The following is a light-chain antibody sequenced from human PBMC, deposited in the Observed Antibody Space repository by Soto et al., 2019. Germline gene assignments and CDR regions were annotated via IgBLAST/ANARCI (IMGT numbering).Light chain of an antibody. CDR3: QQYDKWPPYT. J-gene: IGKJ1*01. CDR2: GAS. CDR1: QSVGSN. V-gene: IGKV3-15*01. Sequence: EIVMTQSPATLSVSPGERATLSCRASQSVGSNLVWYQQKPGRAPRLLIYGASTRATGVPARFGGSGSGTEFTLTISGLQSEDFAVYYCQQYDKWPPYTFGQGTKWISN.